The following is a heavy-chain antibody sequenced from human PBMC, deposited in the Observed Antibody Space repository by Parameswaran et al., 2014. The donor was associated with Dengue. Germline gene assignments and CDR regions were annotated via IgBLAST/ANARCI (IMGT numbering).Heavy chain of an antibody. Sequence: LPGSGPTLVKPTQTLTLTCTFSEFSLTTSSVGVGWIRQPPGKALEWLALIFWDDDKRYSPSLKSRLTISKDTSKNQVVLTMTNMDPVDTATYYCAHEYYDILIGYSLGSFDIWGQGTMVTVSS. CDR3: AHEYYDILIGYSLGSFDI. CDR2: IFWDDDK. CDR1: EFSLTTSSVG. V-gene: IGHV2-5*02. J-gene: IGHJ3*02. D-gene: IGHD3-9*01.